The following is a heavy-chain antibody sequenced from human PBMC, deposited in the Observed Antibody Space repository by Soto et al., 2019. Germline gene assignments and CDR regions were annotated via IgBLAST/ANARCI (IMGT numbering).Heavy chain of an antibody. CDR3: ARVYCSSTSCYALDY. V-gene: IGHV1-3*01. J-gene: IGHJ4*02. CDR2: INAGNGNT. Sequence: QVQLVQSGAEVKKPGASVKVSCKASGYTFTSYAMHWVRQAPGPRLEWMGWINAGNGNTKYSQKFQGRVTITRDTSASTAYMELSSLRSEDTAVYYCARVYCSSTSCYALDYWGQGTLVTVSS. CDR1: GYTFTSYA. D-gene: IGHD2-2*01.